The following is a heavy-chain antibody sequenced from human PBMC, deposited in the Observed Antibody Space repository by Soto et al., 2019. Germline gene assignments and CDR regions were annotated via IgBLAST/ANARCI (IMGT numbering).Heavy chain of an antibody. CDR1: GFTFNSYS. CDR2: ISSFSNYM. V-gene: IGHV3-21*01. Sequence: PGGSLRLSCAVSGFTFNSYSMNWVRQAPGKGLEWVSSISSFSNYMYYTDSVKGRFTISRDNARNSLYLQMNSLRAEDTAVYYCARDLPDILTGYGSAAFDIWGQGTMVTVSS. J-gene: IGHJ3*02. D-gene: IGHD3-9*01. CDR3: ARDLPDILTGYGSAAFDI.